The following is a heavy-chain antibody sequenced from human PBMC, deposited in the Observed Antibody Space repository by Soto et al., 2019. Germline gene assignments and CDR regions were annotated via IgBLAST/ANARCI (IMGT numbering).Heavy chain of an antibody. V-gene: IGHV4-34*01. D-gene: IGHD4-17*01. CDR3: AGPIDYGDYSSFDY. J-gene: IGHJ4*02. CDR2: INHSGST. CDR1: GRSFSSYY. Sequence: QVQLQQWGAGLLKPSETLSLTCAVHGRSFSSYYWSWIRQPPGKGLEWIGEINHSGSTNYNPSLKSRVTISVDTPRNRFPLKLSSVTAADTAVYYCAGPIDYGDYSSFDYWGQGIVVTVSS.